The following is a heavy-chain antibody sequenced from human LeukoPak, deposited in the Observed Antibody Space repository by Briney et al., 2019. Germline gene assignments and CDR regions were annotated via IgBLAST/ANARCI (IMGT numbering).Heavy chain of an antibody. J-gene: IGHJ4*02. Sequence: PSETLSLTCTVYGGSISTHYWSWIRQPAGKGLEWIGRIYTSGSTNYNPSLKSRVTMSVDTSKNQFSLKLSSVTAADTAVYYCASDLGAYYDSGGYFDYWGQGTLVTVSS. V-gene: IGHV4-4*07. CDR3: ASDLGAYYDSGGYFDY. CDR2: IYTSGST. CDR1: GGSISTHY. D-gene: IGHD3-22*01.